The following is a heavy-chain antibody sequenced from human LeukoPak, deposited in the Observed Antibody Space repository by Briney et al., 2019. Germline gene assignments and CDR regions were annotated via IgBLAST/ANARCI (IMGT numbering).Heavy chain of an antibody. CDR2: ISYDGSNK. V-gene: IGHV3-30*18. D-gene: IGHD2-15*01. CDR3: AKDRPGCSGGSCYSGWFDP. J-gene: IGHJ5*02. CDR1: GFTFSDYY. Sequence: GGSLRLSCAASGFTFSDYYMSWIRQAPGKGLEWVAVISYDGSNKYYADSVKGRFTISRDNSKNTLYLQMNSLRAEDTAVYYCAKDRPGCSGGSCYSGWFDPWGQGTLVTVSS.